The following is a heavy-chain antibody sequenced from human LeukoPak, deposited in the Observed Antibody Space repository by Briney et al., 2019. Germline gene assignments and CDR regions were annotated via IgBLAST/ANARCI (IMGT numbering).Heavy chain of an antibody. V-gene: IGHV4-34*01. D-gene: IGHD3-10*01. CDR2: INHSGST. CDR1: GGSFSGYY. J-gene: IGHJ3*02. Sequence: SETLSLTCAVYGGSFSGYYWSWIRQPPGQGLEWIGEINHSGSTNYNPSLKSRVTISVDTSKNQFSLKLSSVTAADTAVYYCARVGLPYYYGSGSYSPASNAFDIWGQGTMVTVSS. CDR3: ARVGLPYYYGSGSYSPASNAFDI.